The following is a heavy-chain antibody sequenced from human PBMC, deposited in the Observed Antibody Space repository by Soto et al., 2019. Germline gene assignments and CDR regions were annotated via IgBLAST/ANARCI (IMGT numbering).Heavy chain of an antibody. CDR1: GGSISGHY. CDR3: ARVGSSGWSPDY. J-gene: IGHJ4*02. D-gene: IGHD6-19*01. V-gene: IGHV4-59*11. CDR2: IFYSGST. Sequence: SETLSLTCSVSGGSISGHYWTWIRQSPGKGLEWIGYIFYSGSTNYNPSLKSRVTISVDTSKNQFSLKMSSVTAADTAVYYCARVGSSGWSPDYWGRGTLVTSPQ.